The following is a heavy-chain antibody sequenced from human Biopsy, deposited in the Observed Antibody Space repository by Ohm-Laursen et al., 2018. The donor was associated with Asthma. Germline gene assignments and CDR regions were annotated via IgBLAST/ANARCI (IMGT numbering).Heavy chain of an antibody. CDR3: ARVLTTEEGDTWFDP. V-gene: IGHV1-69*13. CDR2: IIPMFGTT. J-gene: IGHJ5*02. Sequence: GASVKVSCKASGGTFSNYFFSWVRQAPGQGLEWMGGIIPMFGTTKYAQKFQARVSITADEATSTVYMELSSLRSEDTAVYYCARVLTTEEGDTWFDPWGQGTLVTVSS. D-gene: IGHD4-11*01. CDR1: GGTFSNYF.